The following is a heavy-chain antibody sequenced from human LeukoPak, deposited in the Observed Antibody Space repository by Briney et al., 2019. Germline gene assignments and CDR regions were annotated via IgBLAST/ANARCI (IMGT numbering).Heavy chain of an antibody. D-gene: IGHD2-2*01. CDR1: GFTFSSYG. J-gene: IGHJ4*02. CDR2: ISYDGSNK. CDR3: AKDPDVYCSSTSCYSFDY. V-gene: IGHV3-30*18. Sequence: GGSLRLSRAASGFTFSSYGMHWVRQAPGKGLEWVAVISYDGSNKHYADSVKGRFTISRDNSKNMLYLQMNSLRAEDTAVYYCAKDPDVYCSSTSCYSFDYWGQGTLVTVSS.